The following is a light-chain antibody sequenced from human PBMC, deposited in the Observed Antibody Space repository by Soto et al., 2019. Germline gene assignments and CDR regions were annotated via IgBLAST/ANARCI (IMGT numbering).Light chain of an antibody. CDR2: EGS. Sequence: QSVLTQPASVSGSPGQSITISCTGTSSDVGSYNLVSWYQQHPGKAPKLMIYEGSKRPSGVSNRFSDSKSVNTASLTISGLQAEDETDYYCCSYAVSSTPNVVFGGGTQLTVL. CDR3: CSYAVSSTPNVV. J-gene: IGLJ2*01. V-gene: IGLV2-23*01. CDR1: SSDVGSYNL.